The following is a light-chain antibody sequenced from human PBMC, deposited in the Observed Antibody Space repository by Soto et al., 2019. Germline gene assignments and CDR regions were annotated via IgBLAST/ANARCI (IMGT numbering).Light chain of an antibody. CDR2: GAS. CDR1: QSVGNNY. J-gene: IGKJ1*01. Sequence: EIVLTQSPGTLSLSPGERATLSCRASQSVGNNYLAWYQQKPGQAPRLVIYGASSRATGIPDRFSGSGSGTDFTLTISRLEHEDFAVYYCQQYGISPWTFGQGTKVEIK. CDR3: QQYGISPWT. V-gene: IGKV3-20*01.